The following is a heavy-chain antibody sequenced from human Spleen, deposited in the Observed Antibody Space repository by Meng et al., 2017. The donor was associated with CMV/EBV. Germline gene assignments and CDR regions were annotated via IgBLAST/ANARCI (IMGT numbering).Heavy chain of an antibody. Sequence: KASGYTFTGYYMHWVRQAPGQGLEWMGWINPNSGGTNDAQKFQGRVTMTRDTSISTAYMELSRLRSDDTAVYYCARGRGSTSSRHDYWGQGTLVTVSS. CDR2: INPNSGGT. D-gene: IGHD2-2*01. J-gene: IGHJ4*02. CDR3: ARGRGSTSSRHDY. V-gene: IGHV1-2*02. CDR1: GYTFTGYY.